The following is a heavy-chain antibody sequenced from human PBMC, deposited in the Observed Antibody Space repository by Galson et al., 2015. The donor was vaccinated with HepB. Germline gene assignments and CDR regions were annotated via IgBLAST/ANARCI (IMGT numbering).Heavy chain of an antibody. CDR1: GDSVSSNSAA. J-gene: IGHJ3*02. Sequence: CAISGDSVSSNSAAWNWIRQSPSRGLEWLGRTYYRSKWYNDYAVSVKSRITINPDTSKNQFSLQLNPVTPEDTAVYYCARVGLYDSSGYRVGAFDIWDQGTMVTVSS. CDR2: TYYRSKWYN. CDR3: ARVGLYDSSGYRVGAFDI. D-gene: IGHD3-22*01. V-gene: IGHV6-1*01.